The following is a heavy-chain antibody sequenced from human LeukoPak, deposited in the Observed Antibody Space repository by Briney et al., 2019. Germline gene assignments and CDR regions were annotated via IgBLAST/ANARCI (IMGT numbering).Heavy chain of an antibody. CDR1: GGSISSSSYY. J-gene: IGHJ4*02. Sequence: SETLSLTCTVSGGSISSSSYYWGWIRQPPGKGLEWIGSIYYSGSTYYNPSLKSRVTISVDTSKNQFSLKLSSVTAADTAVYYCARDHSSGYLATPDYWGQGTLVTVSS. D-gene: IGHD3-22*01. V-gene: IGHV4-39*07. CDR3: ARDHSSGYLATPDY. CDR2: IYYSGST.